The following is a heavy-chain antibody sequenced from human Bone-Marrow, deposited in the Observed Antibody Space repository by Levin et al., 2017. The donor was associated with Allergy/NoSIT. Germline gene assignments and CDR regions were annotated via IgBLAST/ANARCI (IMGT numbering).Heavy chain of an antibody. V-gene: IGHV3-15*07. CDR1: GFTFSNAW. J-gene: IGHJ4*02. CDR3: TTDREIAVAVGPQKRASEFDY. Sequence: GGSLRLSCAASGFTFSNAWMNWVRQAPGKGLEWVGRIKSKTDGGTTDYAAPVKGRFTISRDDSKNTLYLQMNSLKTEDTAVYYCTTDREIAVAVGPQKRASEFDYWGQGTLVTVSS. D-gene: IGHD6-19*01. CDR2: IKSKTDGGTT.